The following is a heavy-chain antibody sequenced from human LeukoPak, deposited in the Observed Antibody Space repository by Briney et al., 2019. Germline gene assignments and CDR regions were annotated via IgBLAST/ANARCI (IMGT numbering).Heavy chain of an antibody. CDR1: GVTFSSYS. V-gene: IGHV3-48*04. CDR2: ISSSGSTI. D-gene: IGHD3-10*01. J-gene: IGHJ4*02. Sequence: PSGGSLRLSCAASGVTFSSYSMNWVRQAPGKGLEWGSYISSSGSTIYYADSVKGRFTISRDNAKNSLYLQMNSLRAEDTAVYYCASTDYYGSGSSLVPYWGQGTLVTVSS. CDR3: ASTDYYGSGSSLVPY.